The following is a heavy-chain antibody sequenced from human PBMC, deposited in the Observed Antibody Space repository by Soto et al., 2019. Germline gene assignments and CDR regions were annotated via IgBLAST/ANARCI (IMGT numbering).Heavy chain of an antibody. D-gene: IGHD6-19*01. J-gene: IGHJ3*01. CDR1: GYTFTTYY. V-gene: IGHV1-46*01. Sequence: QVQLVQSGAEVKKPGASVKISCKASGYTFTTYYIHWMRQAPGQGLEWMGIINPSGGSTGYAQKFQGRVAMTRDTSTSTVYMELSSLRSEDTAVYYCALYSTGWSPWGQGTMVTVSS. CDR2: INPSGGST. CDR3: ALYSTGWSP.